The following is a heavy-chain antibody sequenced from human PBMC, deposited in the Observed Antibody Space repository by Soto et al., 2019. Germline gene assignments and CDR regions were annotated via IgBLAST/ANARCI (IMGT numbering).Heavy chain of an antibody. V-gene: IGHV3-48*02. J-gene: IGHJ5*02. CDR1: GVTFSSYS. CDR3: ARDPERCSGGSCYPVDWFDH. CDR2: ISSSSSTI. Sequence: XGSLRLSCAAAGVTFSSYSMNWVRQAPGKGLDWVSYISSSSSTIYYADSVKGRFTISRDNAKNSLYLQMNSLRDEDTAVYYCARDPERCSGGSCYPVDWFDHWGQGTLVTVSS. D-gene: IGHD2-15*01.